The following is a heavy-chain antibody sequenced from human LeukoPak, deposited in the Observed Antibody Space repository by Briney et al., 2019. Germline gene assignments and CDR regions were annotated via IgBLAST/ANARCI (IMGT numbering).Heavy chain of an antibody. D-gene: IGHD6-13*01. Sequence: SQTLSLTCTVSGGSISSSSYYWSWIRQPAGKGLEWIGRIYTSGSTNYNPSLKSRVTISVDTSKNQFSLKLSSVTAADTAVYYCARVFIRSSWPLSTDEVWGKGTTVTVSS. CDR2: IYTSGST. V-gene: IGHV4-61*02. J-gene: IGHJ6*04. CDR1: GGSISSSSYY. CDR3: ARVFIRSSWPLSTDEV.